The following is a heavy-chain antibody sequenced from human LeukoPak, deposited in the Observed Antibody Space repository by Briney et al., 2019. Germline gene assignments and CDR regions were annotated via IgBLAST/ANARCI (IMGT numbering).Heavy chain of an antibody. CDR2: INHSGST. V-gene: IGHV4-34*01. CDR1: GGSFSGYY. J-gene: IGHJ4*02. D-gene: IGHD5-24*01. Sequence: SETLSLTCAVYGGSFSGYYWSWIRQPPGKGLEWIGEINHSGSTNYSPSLKSRVTISIDTSKNQFSLKLNSMTAADTAVYYCARGEGARDGYNYEGPFYFDYWGQGTLVTVSS. CDR3: ARGEGARDGYNYEGPFYFDY.